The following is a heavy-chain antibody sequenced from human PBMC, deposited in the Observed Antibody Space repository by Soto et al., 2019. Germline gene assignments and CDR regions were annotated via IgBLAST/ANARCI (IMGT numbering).Heavy chain of an antibody. CDR3: VRTACVINNCSYRGVR. Sequence: GGSLRLSCVASGFDFKTYGMHWVRQAPGKGLEWVAVIGFDGTNIHYSDSVRGRFSISRDNSENTVSLQMNSLRVEDTALYYCVRTACVINNCSYRGVRWGQGTLVTVSS. J-gene: IGHJ4*02. D-gene: IGHD1-20*01. V-gene: IGHV3-33*01. CDR1: GFDFKTYG. CDR2: IGFDGTNI.